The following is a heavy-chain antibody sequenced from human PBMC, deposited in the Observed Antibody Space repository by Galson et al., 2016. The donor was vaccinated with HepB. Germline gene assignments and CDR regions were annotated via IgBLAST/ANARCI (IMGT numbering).Heavy chain of an antibody. V-gene: IGHV3-53*01. CDR2: IYRAGTR. J-gene: IGHJ4*02. CDR3: ARGTRWLPFDL. D-gene: IGHD5-24*01. CDR1: GFTATSYY. Sequence: SLRLSCAASGFTATSYYMTWLRQAPGKGLELVSVIYRAGTRYYTDSVKGRFIISIDRAKNIIYLQMDSLRLDDTAVYYCARGTRWLPFDLWGQGTLVTVSS.